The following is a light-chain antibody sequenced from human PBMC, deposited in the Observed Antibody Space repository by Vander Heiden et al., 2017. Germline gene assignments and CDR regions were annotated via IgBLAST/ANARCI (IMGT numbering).Light chain of an antibody. CDR2: GAS. V-gene: IGKV1-12*01. J-gene: IGKJ3*01. Sequence: DIQMTQSPSSVSASVGDRVTITCRASQGVSNSLAWYQQKPGKPPKLLIYGASRLQSGVPSRFSGSGSGTDFTLTISTLQPEDFATYYCQQGYTFFFALGHGTKVDIK. CDR3: QQGYTFFFA. CDR1: QGVSNS.